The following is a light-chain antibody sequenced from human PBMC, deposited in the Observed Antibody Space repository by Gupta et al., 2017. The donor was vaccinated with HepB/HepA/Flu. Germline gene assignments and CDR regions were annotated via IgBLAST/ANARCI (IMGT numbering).Light chain of an antibody. J-gene: IGKJ1*01. Sequence: ILMTPSPSSLSASVGDRVTITCRASQSISSDLNLYQQKPGKAPKLLIYAASSLQSGVPSRCSCSGSGTDFTLTIRSLQPEDVATYYCQQSYRTTRTFGQGPKVEIK. CDR3: QQSYRTTRT. V-gene: IGKV1-39*01. CDR2: AAS. CDR1: QSISSD.